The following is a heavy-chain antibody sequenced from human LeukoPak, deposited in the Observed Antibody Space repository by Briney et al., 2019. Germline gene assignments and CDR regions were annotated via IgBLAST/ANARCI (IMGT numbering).Heavy chain of an antibody. J-gene: IGHJ4*03. Sequence: GGSLSLSCAASGFTFSNAWMSWVRQAPGKGLEWVGRIRSKTDGGTTDYAAPVKGRFTISRDDSKNTLYLQMNSLKTEDTAVYYCTHRITIFGVVIPLGYSGQGTLVTVSS. V-gene: IGHV3-15*01. CDR3: THRITIFGVVIPLGY. CDR2: IRSKTDGGTT. CDR1: GFTFSNAW. D-gene: IGHD3-3*01.